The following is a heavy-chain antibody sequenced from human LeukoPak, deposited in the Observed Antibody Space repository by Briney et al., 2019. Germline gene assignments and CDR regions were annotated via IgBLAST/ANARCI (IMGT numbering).Heavy chain of an antibody. V-gene: IGHV2-5*02. CDR1: GFSLRTRGVG. J-gene: IGHJ5*02. CDR2: IYWDDDK. CDR3: AHRTYYYDSSGYPNWFDP. D-gene: IGHD3-22*01. Sequence: ASGPTLVKPTQTLTLTCTFSGFSLRTRGVGVGWIRQPPGKALEWLSLIYWDDDKRYSPSLKSRLTITKDTSKNQVVLTMTNMDPVDTATYYCAHRTYYYDSSGYPNWFDPWGQGTLVTVSP.